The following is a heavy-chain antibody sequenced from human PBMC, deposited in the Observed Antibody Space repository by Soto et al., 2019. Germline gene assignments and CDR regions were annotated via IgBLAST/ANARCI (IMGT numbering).Heavy chain of an antibody. V-gene: IGHV5-10-1*01. Sequence: PGESLKISCKGSGYSFTSYWISWVRQMPGKGLEWMGRIDPSDSYTNYSPSFQGHVTISADKSISTAYLQWSSLKASDTAMYYSAGRGIAAADYYGMDVWGQGTTLTVSS. CDR2: IDPSDSYT. CDR1: GYSFTSYW. D-gene: IGHD6-13*01. J-gene: IGHJ6*02. CDR3: AGRGIAAADYYGMDV.